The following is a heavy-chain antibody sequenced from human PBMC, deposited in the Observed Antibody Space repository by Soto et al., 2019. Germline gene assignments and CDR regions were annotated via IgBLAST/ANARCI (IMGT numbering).Heavy chain of an antibody. D-gene: IGHD3-10*01. Sequence: PGETLKISCQASGYSFSGYWIGWVRQVPGKGLEWMGIIFPGESNVKYSPCFQGQVTISADKSIRTAYLQWSSLEASDTAIYYCARIRGDGYNYYYGMDVWGQGTTVTVSS. V-gene: IGHV5-51*01. J-gene: IGHJ6*02. CDR3: ARIRGDGYNYYYGMDV. CDR2: IFPGESNV. CDR1: GYSFSGYW.